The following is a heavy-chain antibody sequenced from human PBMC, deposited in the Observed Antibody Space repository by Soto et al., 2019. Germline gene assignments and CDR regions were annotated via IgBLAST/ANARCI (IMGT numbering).Heavy chain of an antibody. D-gene: IGHD3-22*01. CDR3: ASALHYYDSSCYFTNEYFQP. CDR1: GYTFTSYG. CDR2: ISAYNGNT. Sequence: ASVKVSCKASGYTFTSYGISWVRQAPGEGLEWMGWISAYNGNTNYAQKLQGRVTMTTDTSTSTVYMELRSLRSDDTAFYYCASALHYYDSSCYFTNEYFQPWGQGNLVTVSS. V-gene: IGHV1-18*01. J-gene: IGHJ1*01.